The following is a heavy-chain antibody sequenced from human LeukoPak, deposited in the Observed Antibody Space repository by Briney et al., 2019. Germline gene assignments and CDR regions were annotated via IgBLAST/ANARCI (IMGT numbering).Heavy chain of an antibody. CDR1: GYTLTELS. D-gene: IGHD2-15*01. CDR2: FDPEDGET. CDR3: ATDTVGYCSGGSCYGAYYYGMDV. J-gene: IGHJ6*02. V-gene: IGHV1-24*01. Sequence: ASVKVSCKVSGYTLTELSMHWVRQAPGKGREWMGGFDPEDGETIYAQKFQGRVTMTEDTSTDTAYMELSSLRSEDTAVYYCATDTVGYCSGGSCYGAYYYGMDVWGQGTTVTVSS.